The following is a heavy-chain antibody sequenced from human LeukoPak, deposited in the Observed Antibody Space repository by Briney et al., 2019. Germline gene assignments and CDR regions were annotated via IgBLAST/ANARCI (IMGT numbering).Heavy chain of an antibody. CDR3: VRDVQGREETVVGDY. Sequence: GGSLRLSCAASGVTFSSYWMSWVRQAPGKGLEWVANIKQDGSEKYYADSVKGRFTISRDNSENKVYLQMNNVRVDDTAVYYCVRDVQGREETVVGDYWGQGTWVTVSS. CDR1: GVTFSSYW. V-gene: IGHV3-7*01. CDR2: IKQDGSEK. D-gene: IGHD3-22*01. J-gene: IGHJ4*02.